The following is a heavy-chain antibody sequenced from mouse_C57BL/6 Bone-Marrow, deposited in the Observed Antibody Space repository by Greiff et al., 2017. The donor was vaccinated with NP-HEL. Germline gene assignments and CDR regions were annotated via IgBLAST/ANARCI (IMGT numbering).Heavy chain of an antibody. Sequence: DVKLVESGGGLVKPGGSLKLSCAASGFTFSDYGMHWVRQAPEKGLEWVAYISSGSSTIYYADTVKGRFTISRDNAKNTLFLQMTSLRSEDTAMYYCAKEGRTTVVARYFDVWGTGTTVTVSS. D-gene: IGHD1-1*01. CDR2: ISSGSSTI. CDR3: AKEGRTTVVARYFDV. CDR1: GFTFSDYG. J-gene: IGHJ1*03. V-gene: IGHV5-17*01.